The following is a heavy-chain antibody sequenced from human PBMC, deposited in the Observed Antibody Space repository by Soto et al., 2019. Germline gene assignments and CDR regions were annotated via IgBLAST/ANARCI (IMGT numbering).Heavy chain of an antibody. CDR3: TRTCSGGSCFSSYGMDV. CDR2: IYSGGGT. CDR1: GFSVSSNF. J-gene: IGHJ6*02. V-gene: IGHV3-53*01. D-gene: IGHD2-15*01. Sequence: GGSLRLSCAASGFSVSSNFISWVRQAPGKGLEWVSIIYSGGGTDYADSVKGRFTISRDIAKNSLYLQMTSLSDEDSAVYYCTRTCSGGSCFSSYGMDVWGQGTTVTVSS.